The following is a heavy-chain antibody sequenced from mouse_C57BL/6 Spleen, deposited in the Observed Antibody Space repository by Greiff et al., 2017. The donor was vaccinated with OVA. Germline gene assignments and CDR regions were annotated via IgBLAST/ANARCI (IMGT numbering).Heavy chain of an antibody. V-gene: IGHV1-82*01. Sequence: VQLQQSGPELVKPGASVKISCKASGYAFSSSWMNWVKQRPGKGLEWIGRIYPGDGGTNYNGKLTGKATLTADNSSSTAYKQLSGMTSEDSAVYFCARPDYWGQGTTLTVSS. CDR1: GYAFSSSW. CDR3: ARPDY. J-gene: IGHJ2*01. CDR2: IYPGDGGT.